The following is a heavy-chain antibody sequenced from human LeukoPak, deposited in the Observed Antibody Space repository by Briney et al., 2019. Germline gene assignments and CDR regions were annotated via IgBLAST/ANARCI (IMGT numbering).Heavy chain of an antibody. CDR2: IIPIFGTA. CDR1: GGTFSSYA. J-gene: IGHJ4*02. V-gene: IGHV1-69*13. Sequence: ASAKVSCKASGGTFSSYAISWVRQAPGQGLEWMGGIIPIFGTANYAQKFQGRVTITADESTSTAYMELSSLRSEDTAVYYCAREQQFGCSSTSCQPIGYWGQGTLVTVSS. D-gene: IGHD2-2*01. CDR3: AREQQFGCSSTSCQPIGY.